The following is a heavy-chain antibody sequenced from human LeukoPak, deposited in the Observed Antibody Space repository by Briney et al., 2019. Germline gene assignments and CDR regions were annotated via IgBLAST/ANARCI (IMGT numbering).Heavy chain of an antibody. D-gene: IGHD4-17*01. CDR3: ARTYGDYKDDAFDI. Sequence: GGSLRLSCAASGFTFSSYSMNWGRQAPGQGLEWLSSISSSSTYIYYADSLKGRFTISRDIAKNSLYLQMNSLRADDTAVYYCARTYGDYKDDAFDIWGQGTMVTVSS. CDR1: GFTFSSYS. J-gene: IGHJ3*02. CDR2: ISSSSTYI. V-gene: IGHV3-21*01.